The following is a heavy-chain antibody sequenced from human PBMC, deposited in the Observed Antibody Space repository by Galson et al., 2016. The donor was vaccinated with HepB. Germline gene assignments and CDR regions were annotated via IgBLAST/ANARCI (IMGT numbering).Heavy chain of an antibody. D-gene: IGHD3-3*01. V-gene: IGHV4-4*02. J-gene: IGHJ4*02. CDR1: GGSISSSNW. CDR2: IDHSGTT. Sequence: SETLSLTCAVSGGSISSSNWWSWVRQPPGKGLEWIGEIDHSGTTNYSPSLKSRVTISVDKSKNQFSLKLTSVTAADTAVYYCARTSGVWRGYFPFDFWGQGTLVTVSS. CDR3: ARTSGVWRGYFPFDF.